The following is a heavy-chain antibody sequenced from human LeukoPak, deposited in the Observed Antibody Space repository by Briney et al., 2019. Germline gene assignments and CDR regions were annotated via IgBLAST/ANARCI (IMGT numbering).Heavy chain of an antibody. D-gene: IGHD3-3*01. J-gene: IGHJ4*02. CDR2: IKQDGSEK. Sequence: GGSLRLSCAASGFTFSNAWMSWVRQAPGKGLEWVANIKQDGSEKYYVDSVKGRFTISRDNAKNSLYLQMNSLRAEDTAVYYCARRLFGVVTYYFDYWGQGTLVTVSS. CDR1: GFTFSNAW. V-gene: IGHV3-7*01. CDR3: ARRLFGVVTYYFDY.